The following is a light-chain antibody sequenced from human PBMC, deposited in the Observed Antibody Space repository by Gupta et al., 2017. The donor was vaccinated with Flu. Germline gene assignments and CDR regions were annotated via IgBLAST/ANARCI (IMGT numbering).Light chain of an antibody. Sequence: QAALIQPPPVSGSPGQSLTISSTATSSDVGRSDSVSWYQQYPGKAPKLLIYDVSSRPSGVSSRFSGSKSGNTASLTISGLQAEDETDYFCSSYTSTSTFYVFGTGTKVTVL. CDR2: DVS. V-gene: IGLV2-14*01. CDR1: SSDVGRSDS. CDR3: SSYTSTSTFYV. J-gene: IGLJ1*01.